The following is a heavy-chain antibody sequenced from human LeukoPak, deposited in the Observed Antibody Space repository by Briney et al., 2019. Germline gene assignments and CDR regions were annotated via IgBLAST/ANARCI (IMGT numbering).Heavy chain of an antibody. CDR1: GDSIGNYF. CDR2: IYTSGST. Sequence: SETLSLTCSVSGDSIGNYFWSWIRRPAGKGLEWLGRIYTSGSTDYNPSLRSRVTMSVDTSRNQFSLKLTSVTAADTAVYYCARESKSYDGSGYYHDYWGQGTLVTVSS. V-gene: IGHV4-4*07. J-gene: IGHJ4*02. D-gene: IGHD3-22*01. CDR3: ARESKSYDGSGYYHDY.